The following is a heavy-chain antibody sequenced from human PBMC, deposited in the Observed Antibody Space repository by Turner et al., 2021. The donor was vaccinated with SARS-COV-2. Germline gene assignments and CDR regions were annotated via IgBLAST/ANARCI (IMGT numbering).Heavy chain of an antibody. CDR2: INDDGAHT. CDR1: GFTFKNYG. V-gene: IGHV3-23*01. CDR3: VRDPGGVYAMDV. Sequence: EVQLLESGGGSVQPGGSRRLPCAASGFTFKNYGMNWVRQAPGKGLEWVSGINDDGAHTLYADSVRGRFTISRDNVKNSLYLQMNALRAEDTAVYYCVRDPGGVYAMDVWGQGTTVTVSS. J-gene: IGHJ6*02. D-gene: IGHD3-10*01.